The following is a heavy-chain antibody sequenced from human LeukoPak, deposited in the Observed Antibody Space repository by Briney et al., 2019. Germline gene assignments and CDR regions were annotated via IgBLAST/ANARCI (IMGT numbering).Heavy chain of an antibody. CDR3: ARDPAAAGLYFDY. V-gene: IGHV1-2*04. CDR2: INPNSGGT. CDR1: GYTXTXYX. Sequence: ASXXVSXKAXGYTXTXYXMXXVRQAPGQGLXWMGXINPNSGGTNYAQKFQGWVTMTRDTSISTAYMELSRLRSDDTAVYYCARDPAAAGLYFDYWGQGTLVTVSS. J-gene: IGHJ4*02. D-gene: IGHD6-13*01.